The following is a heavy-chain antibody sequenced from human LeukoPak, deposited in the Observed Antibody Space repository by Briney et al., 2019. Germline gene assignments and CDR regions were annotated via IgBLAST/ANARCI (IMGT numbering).Heavy chain of an antibody. J-gene: IGHJ5*02. Sequence: GGSLRLSCAASGFTFSSYSMNWVRQAPGKGLEWVSYIISSGSSSTIYYADSVKGRFTISRDNAKSSLYLQMNSLRAEDTAVYYCARVLGGVGWFDPWGQGTLVTVSS. D-gene: IGHD2-8*01. CDR1: GFTFSSYS. CDR3: ARVLGGVGWFDP. V-gene: IGHV3-48*01. CDR2: IISSGSSSTI.